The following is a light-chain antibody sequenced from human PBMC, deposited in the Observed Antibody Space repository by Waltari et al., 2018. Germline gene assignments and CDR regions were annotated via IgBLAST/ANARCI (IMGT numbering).Light chain of an antibody. V-gene: IGKV3-20*01. J-gene: IGKJ4*01. CDR2: GAS. Sequence: VILTQSPATLSLSPGERATLSCRASQSVANYLAWYQQQPGQAPRLLIYGASSRATGSPDRVSGTGSGTEFTLTISSLEPEDFAVYCCQRYSNSPLTFGGGTKVEIK. CDR1: QSVANY. CDR3: QRYSNSPLT.